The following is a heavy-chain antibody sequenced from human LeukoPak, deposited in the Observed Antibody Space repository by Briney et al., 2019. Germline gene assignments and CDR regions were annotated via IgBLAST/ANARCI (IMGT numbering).Heavy chain of an antibody. CDR2: ISMSDNSI. CDR3: ARVSYYDALDV. CDR1: GFTFSDYY. D-gene: IGHD3-10*01. V-gene: IGHV3-11*01. Sequence: GGSLRLSCAASGFTFSDYYMSWIRQAPGKGLEWVSYISMSDNSIYYGDSVMGRFTVSRDNAKNSLYLQMNSLRAADTAVYYCARVSYYDALDVWGQGTMVTVSS. J-gene: IGHJ3*01.